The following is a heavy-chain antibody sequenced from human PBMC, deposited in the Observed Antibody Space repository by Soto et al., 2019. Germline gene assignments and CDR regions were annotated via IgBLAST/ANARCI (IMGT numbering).Heavy chain of an antibody. V-gene: IGHV4-30-2*01. Sequence: SETLCLTCAVSGGSISSGGYSWSWIRQPPGKGLEWIGYIYHSGSTYYNPSLKSRVTISVDRSKNQFSLKLSSVTAADTAVYYCARAMTTVTAIDYWGQGTLVTVSS. D-gene: IGHD4-17*01. CDR3: ARAMTTVTAIDY. J-gene: IGHJ4*02. CDR1: GGSISSGGYS. CDR2: IYHSGST.